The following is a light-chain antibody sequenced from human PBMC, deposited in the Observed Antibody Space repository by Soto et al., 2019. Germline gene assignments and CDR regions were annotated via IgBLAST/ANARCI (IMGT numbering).Light chain of an antibody. CDR1: SGHSSYA. J-gene: IGLJ2*01. CDR2: LSSDGSH. Sequence: QLVLTQSPSASASLGASVKLTCTLSSGHSSYAIAWHQQQPEKGPRYLMTLSSDGSHTKGDGIPDRFSGSSSGAERYLTISSLQSEDEADYYCQTWGTGLVFGGGTKVTVL. V-gene: IGLV4-69*01. CDR3: QTWGTGLV.